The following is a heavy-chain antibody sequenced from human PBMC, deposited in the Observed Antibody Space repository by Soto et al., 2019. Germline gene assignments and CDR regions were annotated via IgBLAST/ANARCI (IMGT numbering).Heavy chain of an antibody. CDR2: ISAYNGDT. D-gene: IGHD6-13*01. Sequence: QVPLVQSGDEVKKPGASVKVSCKASGYTFTTYGISWVRQAPGQGLEWMGWISAYNGDTKYAQNVQDRVSMTTDTPTSTAYMELRSLRSDDTAVYYCAREGSWPYYYYGMDVWGQGTTVTVSS. V-gene: IGHV1-18*01. J-gene: IGHJ6*02. CDR3: AREGSWPYYYYGMDV. CDR1: GYTFTTYG.